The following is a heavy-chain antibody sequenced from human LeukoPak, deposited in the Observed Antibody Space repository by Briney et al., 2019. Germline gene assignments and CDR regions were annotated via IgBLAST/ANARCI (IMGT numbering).Heavy chain of an antibody. CDR1: GFTFSSYW. CDR3: ARALFDILTGYYPFLDY. D-gene: IGHD3-9*01. V-gene: IGHV3-7*01. J-gene: IGHJ4*02. Sequence: GGSLRLSCAASGFTFSSYWMSWVRQAPGKGLEWVANIKQDESEKYYVDSVKGRFTISRDNAKNSLFLQMNSLRAEDTAVYYCARALFDILTGYYPFLDYWGQGTLVTVSS. CDR2: IKQDESEK.